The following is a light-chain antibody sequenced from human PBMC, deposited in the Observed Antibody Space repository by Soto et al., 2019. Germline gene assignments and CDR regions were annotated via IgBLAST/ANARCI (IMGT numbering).Light chain of an antibody. CDR1: ESVSSN. Sequence: EIVMTQSPATLSVSPGERATLSCRASESVSSNLAWYQQKYGQAPRLLIYGVSIRATGIPARFSGSGSGTEFTLTISSLQSEDFAVYYCQKYNKWPLTFGGGTKVDIK. CDR3: QKYNKWPLT. J-gene: IGKJ4*01. V-gene: IGKV3-15*01. CDR2: GVS.